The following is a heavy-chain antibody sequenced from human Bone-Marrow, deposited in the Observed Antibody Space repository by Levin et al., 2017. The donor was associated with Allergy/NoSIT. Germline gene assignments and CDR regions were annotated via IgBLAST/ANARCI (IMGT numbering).Heavy chain of an antibody. V-gene: IGHV3-11*05. CDR1: GFTFSDYY. CDR2: ISSSSSYT. J-gene: IGHJ3*02. Sequence: LSLPCAASGFTFSDYYMSWLRQAPGKGLEWVSYISSSSSYTNYADSVKGRFTISRDNAKNSLYLQMNSLRAEDTAVYYCAREITGGAFDIWGQGTMVTVSS. CDR3: AREITGGAFDI. D-gene: IGHD3-16*01.